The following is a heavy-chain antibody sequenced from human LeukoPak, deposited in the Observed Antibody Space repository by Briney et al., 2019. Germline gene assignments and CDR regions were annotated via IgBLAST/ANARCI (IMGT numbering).Heavy chain of an antibody. CDR1: GFTFTSSA. CDR3: AKDSPVATR. V-gene: IGHV3-23*01. D-gene: IGHD1-26*01. Sequence: GGSLRLSCAASGFTFTSSAMSWVRQAPGRGLEWVSSITDSGDGTYYADSVKGRFTISRDDSKNMLYLQMNSLRAEDTAVYYCAKDSPVATRWGQGTLVTVSS. J-gene: IGHJ4*02. CDR2: ITDSGDGT.